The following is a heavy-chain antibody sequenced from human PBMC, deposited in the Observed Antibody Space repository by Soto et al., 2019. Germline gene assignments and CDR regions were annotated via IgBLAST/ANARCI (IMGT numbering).Heavy chain of an antibody. CDR2: VGASGGST. V-gene: IGHV3-23*01. CDR3: AKEETASRAFDY. D-gene: IGHD2-21*02. J-gene: IGHJ4*02. Sequence: GGSLRLSCAASGFTFSAYAMTWVRQAPGKGVEWVSAVGASGGSTYYADSVRGRFTISRDNSKNTLYLQINSLRAEDTAVYYCAKEETASRAFDYWGQGSPVTVSS. CDR1: GFTFSAYA.